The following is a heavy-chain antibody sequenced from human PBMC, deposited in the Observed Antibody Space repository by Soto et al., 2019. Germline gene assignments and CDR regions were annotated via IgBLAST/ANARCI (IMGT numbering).Heavy chain of an antibody. CDR1: GFTFGSYS. Sequence: GGSLRLSCAASGFTFGSYSMNWVRQAPGKGLEWVSSISSSSSYIYYADSVKGRFTISRDNAKNSLYLQMNSLRAEDTAVYYCARDKGYSSGWTGNDYWGQGTLVTVSS. V-gene: IGHV3-21*01. CDR2: ISSSSSYI. CDR3: ARDKGYSSGWTGNDY. D-gene: IGHD6-19*01. J-gene: IGHJ4*02.